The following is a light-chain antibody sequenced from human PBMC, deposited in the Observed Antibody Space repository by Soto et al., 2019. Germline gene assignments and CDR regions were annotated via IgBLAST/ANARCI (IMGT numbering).Light chain of an antibody. Sequence: EIVMTQSPATLSVSPGERATLSCRASQSVSSNLAWYQQKPGQAPRLLIYGASTRATGIPARFSGSGSGTEFTLTISSLQSEDFAVYSCQQYNDWPPRTFGQGTKLEI. CDR1: QSVSSN. V-gene: IGKV3-15*01. CDR2: GAS. J-gene: IGKJ2*01. CDR3: QQYNDWPPRT.